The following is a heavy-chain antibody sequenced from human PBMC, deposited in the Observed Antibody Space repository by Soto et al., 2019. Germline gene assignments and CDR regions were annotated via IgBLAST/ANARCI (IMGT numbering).Heavy chain of an antibody. CDR3: AREISDPPFFDY. J-gene: IGHJ4*02. D-gene: IGHD2-15*01. CDR1: GGSISSGDYY. V-gene: IGHV4-30-4*01. CDR2: IYYSGST. Sequence: PSETLSLTCTVSGGSISSGDYYWSWIRQPPGKGLEWIGYIYYSGSTYYNPSLKSRVTISVDTSKNQFSPKLSSVTAADTAVYYRAREISDPPFFDYWGQGTLVTVSS.